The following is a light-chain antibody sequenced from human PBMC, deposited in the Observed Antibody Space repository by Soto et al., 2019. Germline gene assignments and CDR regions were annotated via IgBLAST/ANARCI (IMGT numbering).Light chain of an antibody. J-gene: IGLJ1*01. CDR3: ISYASINTYV. CDR1: SSDVGGYDY. Sequence: QSALTQPASVSGSPGQSITTSCTGTSSDVGGYDYVSWYQQHPGKAPKLMIYDVTNRPSGVSNRFSGSKSGNTASLTISGLQAEDEADYYCISYASINTYVFGTGTKLTV. V-gene: IGLV2-14*01. CDR2: DVT.